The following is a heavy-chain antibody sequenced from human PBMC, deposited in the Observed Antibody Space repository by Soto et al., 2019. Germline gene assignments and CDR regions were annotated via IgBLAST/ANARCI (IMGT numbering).Heavy chain of an antibody. Sequence: ASVKVSFKASGYTFTGYYMHWVRQAPGQGLEWMGIINPSGGGTSYAQKFQGRVTMTRDTSTSTVYMELSSLRSEDTAVYYCARGSGYYPEFGYWGQGTLVTVSS. CDR1: GYTFTGYY. CDR2: INPSGGGT. CDR3: ARGSGYYPEFGY. V-gene: IGHV1-46*03. J-gene: IGHJ4*02. D-gene: IGHD3-3*01.